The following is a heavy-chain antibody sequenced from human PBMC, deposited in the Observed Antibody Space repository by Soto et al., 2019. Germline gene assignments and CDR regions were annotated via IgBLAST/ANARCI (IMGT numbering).Heavy chain of an antibody. D-gene: IGHD2-15*01. CDR3: ARDLFCSGGRCKPT. V-gene: IGHV1-3*01. CDR1: GYYFAPYT. Sequence: QVQLVQSGAEVKNPGASVKLSCKASGYYFAPYTIHWVRQAPGQSFEWMGWINAANGNTKYSQNFQGRVTFTRDASASTTYMEVTSLRSADTALYYCARDLFCSGGRCKPTWGQGTLVTVSS. J-gene: IGHJ5*02. CDR2: INAANGNT.